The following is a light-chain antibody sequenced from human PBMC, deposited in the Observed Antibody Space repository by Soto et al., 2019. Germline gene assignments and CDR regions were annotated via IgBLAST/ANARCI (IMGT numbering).Light chain of an antibody. J-gene: IGLJ2*01. Sequence: QSVLTQPPSVSGAPGQRGTISCTGSSSNIGGGYDVQWYQQLPGTAPKLLIYGNSNRPSGVPDRFSGSKSGTSASLAITGLQAEDEADYYCQSYDSSLSVVFGGGTKLTVL. CDR3: QSYDSSLSVV. CDR2: GNS. CDR1: SSNIGGGYD. V-gene: IGLV1-40*01.